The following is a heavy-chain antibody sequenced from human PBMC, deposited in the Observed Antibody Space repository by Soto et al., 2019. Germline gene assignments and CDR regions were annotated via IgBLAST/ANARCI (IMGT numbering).Heavy chain of an antibody. CDR3: ARRDVGAYYYDSSGYFYNSQYFQH. J-gene: IGHJ1*01. CDR2: IYPGDSDT. V-gene: IGHV5-51*01. Sequence: GESLKLSCKGSGYSFTSYLIGWVRQMPGKGLEWMGIIYPGDSDTRYSPSFQGQVTISADKSISTAYLQWSSLKASDTAMYYCARRDVGAYYYDSSGYFYNSQYFQHWGQGTLVTVSS. CDR1: GYSFTSYL. D-gene: IGHD3-22*01.